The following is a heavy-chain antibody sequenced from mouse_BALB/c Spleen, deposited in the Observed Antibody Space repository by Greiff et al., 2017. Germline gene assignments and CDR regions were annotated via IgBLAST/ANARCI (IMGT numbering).Heavy chain of an antibody. CDR3: ARWYGDYAMDY. CDR2: ISSGSSTI. CDR1: GFTFSSFG. Sequence: EVHLVESGGGLVQPGGSRKLSCAASGFTFSSFGMHWVRQAPEKGLEWVAYISSGSSTIYYADTVKGRFTISRDNPKNTLFLQMTSLRSEDTAMCDCARWYGDYAMDYWGQGTSVTVSS. V-gene: IGHV5-17*02. J-gene: IGHJ4*01. D-gene: IGHD1-1*02.